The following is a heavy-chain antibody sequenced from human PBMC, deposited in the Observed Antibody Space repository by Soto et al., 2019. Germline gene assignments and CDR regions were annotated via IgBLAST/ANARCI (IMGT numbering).Heavy chain of an antibody. CDR1: GFTFSSYA. CDR3: ARDYGAGRDGYTSGFDY. CDR2: ISYDGSNK. Sequence: ESGGGVVQPGRSLRLSCAASGFTFSSYAMHWVRQAPGKGLEWVAVISYDGSNKYYADSVKGRFTISRDNSKNTLYLQMNSLRAEDTAVYYCARDYGAGRDGYTSGFDYWGQGTLVTVSS. J-gene: IGHJ4*02. D-gene: IGHD3-10*01. V-gene: IGHV3-30-3*01.